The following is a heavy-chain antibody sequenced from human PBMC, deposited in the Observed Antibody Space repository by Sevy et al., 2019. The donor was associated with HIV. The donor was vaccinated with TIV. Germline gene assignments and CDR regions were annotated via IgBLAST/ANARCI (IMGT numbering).Heavy chain of an antibody. D-gene: IGHD4-4*01. CDR1: GITFSGAW. Sequence: GGSLRLSCAASGITFSGAWMSWVRLVPGKGLEWLGRIKSETDGGAADYAAAVKGRFTISRDDSKETLYLQLNSLKTEDTAVYYCTIDLGFYSSNWGQGTLVTVSS. V-gene: IGHV3-15*01. J-gene: IGHJ4*02. CDR3: TIDLGFYSSN. CDR2: IKSETDGGAA.